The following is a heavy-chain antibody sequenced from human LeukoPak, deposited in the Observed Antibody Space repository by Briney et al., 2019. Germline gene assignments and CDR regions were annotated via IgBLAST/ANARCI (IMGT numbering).Heavy chain of an antibody. CDR1: GNYW. J-gene: IGHJ4*02. D-gene: IGHD2/OR15-2a*01. Sequence: GGSLRLSCAASGNYWMHWVRQVPGKGLVWVSHINSDGSWTSYADSVKGRFTISKDNAKNTVYLQMNSLRAEDTAVYYCVSFYGTYWGRGTLVTVSS. CDR3: VSFYGTY. V-gene: IGHV3-74*01. CDR2: INSDGSWT.